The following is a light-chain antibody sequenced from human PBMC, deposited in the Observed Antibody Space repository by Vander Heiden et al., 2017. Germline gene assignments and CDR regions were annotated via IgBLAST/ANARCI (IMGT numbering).Light chain of an antibody. CDR3: HQEGSSPLA. J-gene: IGKJ1*01. Sequence: DIVSRQPPGTLSLSPRERATLSCRARQSASSSYLAWYQQNPCQAPRLLIYGASSRAIGIPDTSRDSGSATDFTLTISRLVLEDFAVYYCHQEGSSPLAFGQGTKVEIK. CDR1: QSASSSY. CDR2: GAS. V-gene: IGKV3-20*01.